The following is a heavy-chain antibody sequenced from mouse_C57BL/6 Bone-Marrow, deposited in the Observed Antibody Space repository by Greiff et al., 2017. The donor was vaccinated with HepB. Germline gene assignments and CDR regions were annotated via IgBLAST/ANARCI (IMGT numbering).Heavy chain of an antibody. CDR1: GYTFTDYN. J-gene: IGHJ1*03. CDR2: INPNNGGT. Sequence: EVQLQQSGPELVKPGASVKIPCKASGYTFTDYNMDWVKQSHGKSLEWIGDINPNNGGTIYNQKFKGKATLTVDKSSSTAYMELRSLTSEDTAVYYCARGRPYYGSSHWYFDVWGTGTTVTVSS. V-gene: IGHV1-18*01. D-gene: IGHD1-1*01. CDR3: ARGRPYYGSSHWYFDV.